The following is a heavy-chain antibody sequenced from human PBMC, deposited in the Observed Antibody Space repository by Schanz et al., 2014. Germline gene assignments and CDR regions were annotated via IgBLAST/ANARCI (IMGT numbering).Heavy chain of an antibody. CDR1: GFTFSSYS. Sequence: EVQLVESGGGLVQPGGSLRLSCAASGFTFSSYSMNWVRQAPGKGLEWVSYISSSSSTIYYADSVKGRFTISRDNAKNSLSLQMNSLRDEDTAVYYCARDTDRATMVRTYNWFDPWGQGTLVTVSS. D-gene: IGHD3-10*01. J-gene: IGHJ5*02. V-gene: IGHV3-48*02. CDR3: ARDTDRATMVRTYNWFDP. CDR2: ISSSSSTI.